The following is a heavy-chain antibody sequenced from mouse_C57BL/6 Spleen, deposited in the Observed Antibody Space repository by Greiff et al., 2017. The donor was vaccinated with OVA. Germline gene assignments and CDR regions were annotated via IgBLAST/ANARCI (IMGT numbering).Heavy chain of an antibody. CDR2: INPSNGGT. V-gene: IGHV1-53*01. Sequence: QVQLKQPGTELVKPGASVKLSCKASGYTFTSYWMHWVKQRPGQGLEWIGNINPSNGGTNYNEKFKSKATLTVDKSSSTAYMQLSSLTSEDSAVYYCARGDYYGRAYFDVWGTGTTVTVSS. J-gene: IGHJ1*03. D-gene: IGHD1-1*01. CDR1: GYTFTSYW. CDR3: ARGDYYGRAYFDV.